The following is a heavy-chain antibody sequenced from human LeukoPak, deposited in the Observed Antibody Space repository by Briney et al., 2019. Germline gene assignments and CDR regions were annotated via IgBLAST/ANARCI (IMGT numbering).Heavy chain of an antibody. CDR2: ISSSSSYI. D-gene: IGHD3-3*01. CDR3: ARKLNFWSGYAVSDY. CDR1: GFTFSSYS. Sequence: GGSLRLSCAASGFTFSSYSMNWVRQAPGKGLEWVSSISSSSSYIYYADSVKGQFTISRDNAKNSLYLQMNSLRAEDTAVYYCARKLNFWSGYAVSDYWGQGTLVTVSS. J-gene: IGHJ4*02. V-gene: IGHV3-21*01.